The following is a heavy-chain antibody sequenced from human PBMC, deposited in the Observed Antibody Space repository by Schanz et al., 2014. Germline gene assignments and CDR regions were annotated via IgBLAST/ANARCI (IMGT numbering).Heavy chain of an antibody. CDR3: EVVITNLGDF. CDR1: GFSSTAYW. Sequence: DVQLVESGGGLVQSGGSLTLACAVSGFSSTAYWMHWVRQVPGKGLVWVSRVRSDGTNTTFADFVKGRFTISIDNAKNTLFLQMHNLSVEDTALYFCEVVITNLGDFWGQGTLVTVSS. J-gene: IGHJ4*02. D-gene: IGHD3-22*01. CDR2: VRSDGTNT. V-gene: IGHV3-74*03.